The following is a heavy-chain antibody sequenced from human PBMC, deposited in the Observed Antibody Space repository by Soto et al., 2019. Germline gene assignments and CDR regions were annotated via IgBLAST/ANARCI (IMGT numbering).Heavy chain of an antibody. J-gene: IGHJ4*02. CDR1: GYSFTSYW. CDR2: IYPGDSDT. CDR3: ARNWGASREFGVVNAFDY. Sequence: EVQLVQSGAEVKKPGESLKISCKGSGYSFTSYWIGWVRQMPGKGLEWMGIIYPGDSDTRYSQSFQGQVTISADKSISSASLQWSSLKASDTAMYYCARNWGASREFGVVNAFDYWGQGTLVTVSS. D-gene: IGHD3-3*01. V-gene: IGHV5-51*03.